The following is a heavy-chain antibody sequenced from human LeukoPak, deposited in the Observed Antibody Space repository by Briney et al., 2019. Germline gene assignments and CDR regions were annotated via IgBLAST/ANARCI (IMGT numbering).Heavy chain of an antibody. Sequence: SETLSPTCTASGGSISSYYWSWIRQPPGKGLEWFAYIYYTGSANYNPSLKSRVTISVDTSKNQFSLKLNSVTAADTAVYYCARHHYDSTHDAFDIWGQGTMVTVSS. J-gene: IGHJ3*02. CDR1: GGSISSYY. V-gene: IGHV4-59*13. D-gene: IGHD3-22*01. CDR3: ARHHYDSTHDAFDI. CDR2: IYYTGSA.